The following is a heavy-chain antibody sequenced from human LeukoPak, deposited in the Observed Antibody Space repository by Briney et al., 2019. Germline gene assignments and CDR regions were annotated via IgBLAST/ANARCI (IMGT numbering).Heavy chain of an antibody. V-gene: IGHV4-34*01. CDR3: ARVSSSWYYYYYGMDV. Sequence: SETLSLTCAVYGGSFSGYYWSWIRQPPGKGLEWIGEINHSGSTNYNPSLKSRVTISVDTSKNQFSLKLSSVTAADTAVYYCARVSSSWYYYYYGMDVWGQGTTVTVSS. D-gene: IGHD6-13*01. CDR1: GGSFSGYY. CDR2: INHSGST. J-gene: IGHJ6*02.